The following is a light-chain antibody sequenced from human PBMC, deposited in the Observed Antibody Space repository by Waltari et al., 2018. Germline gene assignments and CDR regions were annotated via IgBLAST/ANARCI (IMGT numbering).Light chain of an antibody. Sequence: SSELTQDTAVSVALGQTVRFTCQGDNLRTSSASWYQLKPGQAPVVVIYGKDKRPSGIPDRISGYSSGTTSSLTITGAQAEDEADYYCSSRNGRANEVVFAGGTKVTVL. CDR3: SSRNGRANEVV. CDR2: GKD. J-gene: IGLJ3*02. V-gene: IGLV3-19*01. CDR1: NLRTSS.